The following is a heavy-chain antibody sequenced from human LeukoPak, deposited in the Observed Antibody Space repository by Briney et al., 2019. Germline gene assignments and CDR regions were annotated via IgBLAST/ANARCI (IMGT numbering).Heavy chain of an antibody. CDR3: ARDEGSYYDYFDY. CDR1: GYTFTRYG. CDR2: INAYNGDT. J-gene: IGHJ4*02. V-gene: IGHV1-18*01. Sequence: ASVKVSCKSSGYTFTRYGISWVRQVPGQCLEWMGWINAYNGDTNYAQKLQGRVTMTTDTSTSTAYMELRSLRSDDTAVYYCARDEGSYYDYFDYWGQGTQVTVSS. D-gene: IGHD3-22*01.